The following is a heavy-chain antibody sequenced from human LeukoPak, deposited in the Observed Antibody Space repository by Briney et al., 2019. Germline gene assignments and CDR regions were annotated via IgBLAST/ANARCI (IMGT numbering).Heavy chain of an antibody. J-gene: IGHJ4*02. D-gene: IGHD2-15*01. V-gene: IGHV3-23*01. Sequence: GGSLRLSCAASGFTFSSDAMSWVRQAPGEGLEWVSTISGSSGYTYYADSVKGRFTISRDNSKNTLYLQMNSLRAEDTAVYYCAKGIVVVVAATGYFDYWGQGTLVTVSS. CDR3: AKGIVVVVAATGYFDY. CDR2: ISGSSGYT. CDR1: GFTFSSDA.